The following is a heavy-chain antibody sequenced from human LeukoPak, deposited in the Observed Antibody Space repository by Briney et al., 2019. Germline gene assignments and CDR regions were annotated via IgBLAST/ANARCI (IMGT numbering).Heavy chain of an antibody. CDR2: ISWNSGSI. D-gene: IGHD6-19*01. Sequence: GGPLRLSCAASGFTFDDYAMHWVRQAPGKGLEWVSGISWNSGSIGYADSVKGRFTISRDNAKNSLYLQMNSLRAEDTALYYCAKDRYSSGWYSVFDYWGQGTLVTVSS. CDR1: GFTFDDYA. J-gene: IGHJ4*02. V-gene: IGHV3-9*01. CDR3: AKDRYSSGWYSVFDY.